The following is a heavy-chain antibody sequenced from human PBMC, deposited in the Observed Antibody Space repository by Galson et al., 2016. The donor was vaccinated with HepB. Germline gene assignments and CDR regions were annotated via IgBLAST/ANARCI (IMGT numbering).Heavy chain of an antibody. Sequence: SLRLSCATSGFIFNNYAMSWVRQSPGKGLEWVSALSASGGSTYYADSVKGRFTISRDNPKNTLYLQMNSLRAEDTAVYYCAKGTRGIAGARFYSDVWGKGPTVTVSS. D-gene: IGHD6-19*01. CDR3: AKGTRGIAGARFYSDV. CDR1: GFIFNNYA. J-gene: IGHJ6*03. V-gene: IGHV3-23*01. CDR2: LSASGGST.